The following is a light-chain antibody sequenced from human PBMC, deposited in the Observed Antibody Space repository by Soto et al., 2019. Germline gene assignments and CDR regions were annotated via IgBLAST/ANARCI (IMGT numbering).Light chain of an antibody. CDR1: QSVSSSH. CDR2: GAS. Sequence: EIVLTQSPGTLSLSPGERATLSCRASQSVSSSHLAWYQQKPGQAPRLLIYGASSRATGIPDRFSGRGSGTDFTLTISRLEPEDFAVYYCQQYGSSRTFGQGTKVEIK. J-gene: IGKJ1*01. V-gene: IGKV3-20*01. CDR3: QQYGSSRT.